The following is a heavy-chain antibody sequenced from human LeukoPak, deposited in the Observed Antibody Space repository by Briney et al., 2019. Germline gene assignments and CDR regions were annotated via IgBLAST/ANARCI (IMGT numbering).Heavy chain of an antibody. CDR1: GGSISSYY. D-gene: IGHD3-22*01. J-gene: IGHJ4*02. CDR3: AGHYDSRGYWYYLDY. CDR2: IYYSGST. V-gene: IGHV4-59*08. Sequence: PSGTLSLTCTVSGGSISSYYWSWIRQPPGKGLEWIGYIYYSGSTNYNPSLKSRVTISVDTSKNQFSLRLSSVTVADTAVYYCAGHYDSRGYWYYLDYWGQGTLVTVSS.